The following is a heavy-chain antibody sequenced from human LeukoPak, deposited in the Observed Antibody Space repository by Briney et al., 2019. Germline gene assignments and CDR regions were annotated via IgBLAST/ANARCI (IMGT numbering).Heavy chain of an antibody. CDR2: IYYSGST. D-gene: IGHD3-22*01. CDR3: ARLTYYYDSSGYSGTDY. J-gene: IGHJ4*02. V-gene: IGHV4-31*11. Sequence: KPSETLSLTCAVYGGSFSGYYWSWIRQHPGKGLEWIGYIYYSGSTYYNPSLKSRVTISVDTSKNQFSLKLSSVTAADTAVYYCARLTYYYDSSGYSGTDYWGQGTLVTVSS. CDR1: GGSFSGYY.